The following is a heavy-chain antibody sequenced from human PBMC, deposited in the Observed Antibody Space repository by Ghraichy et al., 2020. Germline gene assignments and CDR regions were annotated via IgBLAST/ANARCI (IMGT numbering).Heavy chain of an antibody. Sequence: GESLNISCAASGFTFSSYWMSWVRQAPGKGLEWVANIKQDGSEKYYVDSVKGRFTISRDNAKNSLYLQMNSLRAEDTAVYYCARELRFLEWLYYYYYYGMDLWGQGTTVTVSS. D-gene: IGHD3-3*01. J-gene: IGHJ6*02. CDR3: ARELRFLEWLYYYYYYGMDL. V-gene: IGHV3-7*03. CDR1: GFTFSSYW. CDR2: IKQDGSEK.